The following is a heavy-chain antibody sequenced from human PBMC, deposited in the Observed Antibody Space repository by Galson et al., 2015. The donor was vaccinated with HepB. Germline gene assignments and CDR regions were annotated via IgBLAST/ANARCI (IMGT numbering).Heavy chain of an antibody. D-gene: IGHD6-13*01. CDR1: GGTXNXYA. Sequence: SVKVSCKASGGTXNXYAISXIRQAXXXGLXXXGGXXPRFKTXXXINYXXXFRGRVTITADESTSTAYMELTGLRSEDTAVYYCARTTYTSTWSRLSYYYYMDVWAKXTAVTVSS. CDR3: ARTTYTSTWSRLSYYYYMDV. CDR2: XXPRFKTXXXI. V-gene: IGHV1-69*13. J-gene: IGHJ6*03.